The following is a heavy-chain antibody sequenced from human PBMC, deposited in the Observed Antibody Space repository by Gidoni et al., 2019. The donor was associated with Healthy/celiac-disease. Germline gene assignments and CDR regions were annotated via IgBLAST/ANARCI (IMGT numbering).Heavy chain of an antibody. CDR1: GRSISSGGSY. CDR2: IYYSGST. J-gene: IGHJ6*02. D-gene: IGHD3-3*01. Sequence: QVQLQESGPGLVQPSETLSLTCTLPGRSISSGGSYWSWIRQHPGKGLEWIGYIYYSGSTYYTPSLKSRVTISVDTSKNQFSLKLSSVTAADTAVYYCARDEKDYDFWSGSLGGGMDVWGQGTTVTVSS. V-gene: IGHV4-31*03. CDR3: ARDEKDYDFWSGSLGGGMDV.